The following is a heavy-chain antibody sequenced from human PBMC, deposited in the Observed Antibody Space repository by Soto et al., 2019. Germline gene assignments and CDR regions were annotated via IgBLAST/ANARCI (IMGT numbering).Heavy chain of an antibody. Sequence: ASVKVSCKASGGTFSSYAISWVRQAPGQGLEWMGGIIPIFGTANYAQKFQGRVTITADESTSTAYMELSSLRSEDTAVYYCARDPRAARFGWRYFDYWGQGTLVTVSS. CDR2: IIPIFGTA. CDR1: GGTFSSYA. J-gene: IGHJ4*02. D-gene: IGHD6-6*01. V-gene: IGHV1-69*13. CDR3: ARDPRAARFGWRYFDY.